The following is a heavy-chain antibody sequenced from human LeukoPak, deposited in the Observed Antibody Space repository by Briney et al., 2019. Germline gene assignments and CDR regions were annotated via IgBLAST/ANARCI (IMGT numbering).Heavy chain of an antibody. CDR1: GFTFTNYA. D-gene: IGHD2-8*01. J-gene: IGHJ4*02. CDR2: INDDGGST. CDR3: AKEGHKHGIPYFDC. Sequence: RGSLRLSCAASGFTFTNYAMSWVRQAPGKGLEWVSGINDDGGSTYYADSVKGRFTISRDNSRNTLYLQMNSLRADDTAVYYCAKEGHKHGIPYFDCWGQGALVTVSS. V-gene: IGHV3-23*01.